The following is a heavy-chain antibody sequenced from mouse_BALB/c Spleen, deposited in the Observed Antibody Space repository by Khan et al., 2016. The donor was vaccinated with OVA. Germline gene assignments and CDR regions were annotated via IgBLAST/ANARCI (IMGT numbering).Heavy chain of an antibody. CDR3: ASYRYDYFDY. J-gene: IGHJ2*01. V-gene: IGHV1-87*01. Sequence: QVQLQQPGAELARPGASVKLSCKASGYTFTTYWMQWVKQRPGQGLEWIGTIYPGDGDTRYTPNFKDKATLTADKSSSTAYMQLISLASEDSEVYYSASYRYDYFDYWGQGTTLTVSS. D-gene: IGHD2-14*01. CDR2: IYPGDGDT. CDR1: GYTFTTYW.